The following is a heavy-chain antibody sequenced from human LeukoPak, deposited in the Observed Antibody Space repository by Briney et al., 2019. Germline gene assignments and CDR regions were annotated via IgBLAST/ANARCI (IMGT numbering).Heavy chain of an antibody. Sequence: ASVKVSCKASGYTFTSYDINWVRQATGQGLEWMGWMNPNSGNTNYAQKLQGRVTMTTDTSTSTAYMELRSLRSDDTAVYYCARDDSTPVSFDYWGQGTLVTVSS. V-gene: IGHV1-18*01. J-gene: IGHJ4*02. D-gene: IGHD3-22*01. CDR2: MNPNSGNT. CDR3: ARDDSTPVSFDY. CDR1: GYTFTSYD.